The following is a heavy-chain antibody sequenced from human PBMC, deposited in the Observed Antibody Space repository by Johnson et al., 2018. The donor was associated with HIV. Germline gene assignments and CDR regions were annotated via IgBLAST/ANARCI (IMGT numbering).Heavy chain of an antibody. CDR3: ARAQLLADDAFNN. D-gene: IGHD6-6*01. CDR1: GFTFDDYG. Sequence: VQLVESGGGVVQPGGSLRLSCAASGFTFDDYGMSWVRQVPGKGLMWVSRISGDGSSSSYADSVKGRFTISRDNAKNTLYLQLNSLRVEDTAIYYCARAQLLADDAFNNWGQGTMVTVSS. V-gene: IGHV3-74*02. J-gene: IGHJ3*02. CDR2: ISGDGSSS.